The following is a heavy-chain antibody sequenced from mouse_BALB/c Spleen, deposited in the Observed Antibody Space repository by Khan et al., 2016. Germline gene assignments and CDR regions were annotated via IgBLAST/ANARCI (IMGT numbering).Heavy chain of an antibody. J-gene: IGHJ4*01. V-gene: IGHV5-15*02. D-gene: IGHD2-4*01. CDR3: ARIYDYDYAMDF. CDR1: GFTFSDYG. CDR2: ISNLAYSI. Sequence: EVPLVASGGGLVQPGGSRKLSCAASGFTFSDYGMAWVRQAPGKGPEWVAFISNLAYSIYYADTVTGRFTISRENAKNTLYLEMSRRRSEDTAIYYCARIYDYDYAMDFWGEGTSVTVSS.